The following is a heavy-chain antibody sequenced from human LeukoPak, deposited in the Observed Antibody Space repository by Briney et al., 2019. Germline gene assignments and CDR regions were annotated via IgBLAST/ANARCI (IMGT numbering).Heavy chain of an antibody. V-gene: IGHV3-21*01. CDR1: GFAFSSYN. Sequence: PGGSLRLSCAASGFAFSSYNMNWVRQAPGKGLEWVSSISSSSSYIYYADSVKGRFTNPRDNAKNSLYLQMNSLRAEDTAVYYCARNEFPTGWFDPWGQGTLVTVSS. J-gene: IGHJ5*02. CDR2: ISSSSSYI. CDR3: ARNEFPTGWFDP. D-gene: IGHD1-1*01.